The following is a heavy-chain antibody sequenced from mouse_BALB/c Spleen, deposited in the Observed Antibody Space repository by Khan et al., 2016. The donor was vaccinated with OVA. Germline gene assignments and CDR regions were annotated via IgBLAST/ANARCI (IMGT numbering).Heavy chain of an antibody. CDR1: GYTFTDYA. J-gene: IGHJ2*01. V-gene: IGHV1S137*01. D-gene: IGHD2-3*01. CDR2: ISTYSGNT. Sequence: QVQLKQSGPELVRPGVSVKISCKGSGYTFTDYAMYWVKQSHAKSLEWIGLISTYSGNTNYNQKFKDKATLTVDKSSSTAYMELARLTSEDSAIYYCVRPSEDGYYDYWGQGTTLTVSS. CDR3: VRPSEDGYYDY.